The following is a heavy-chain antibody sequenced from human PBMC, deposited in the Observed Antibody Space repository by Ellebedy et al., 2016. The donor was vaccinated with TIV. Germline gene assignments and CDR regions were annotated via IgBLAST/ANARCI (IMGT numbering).Heavy chain of an antibody. CDR2: IRQDGNEE. CDR3: ARGNPMGSY. D-gene: IGHD3-10*01. CDR1: GFTLSDYW. Sequence: GESLKISCAASGFTLSDYWMIWVRQAPGKGLEWVANIRQDGNEEYYVDSVKGRFTISRDNAKNLVYLQMNSLRAEDTALYYCARGNPMGSYWGQGTLVTVSS. V-gene: IGHV3-7*03. J-gene: IGHJ4*02.